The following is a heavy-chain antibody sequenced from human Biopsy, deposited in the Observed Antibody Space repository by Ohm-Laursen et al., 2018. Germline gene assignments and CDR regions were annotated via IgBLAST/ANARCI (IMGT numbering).Heavy chain of an antibody. J-gene: IGHJ3*01. D-gene: IGHD2/OR15-2a*01. CDR3: TRDTTYYAGTTYYDALDV. CDR1: GFTFSTYW. CDR2: IKRDGSQS. V-gene: IGHV3-7*01. Sequence: SLRLSCAASGFTFSTYWMTWVRQAPGKGLEWVANIKRDGSQSNHADSVKGRFTISRDNAKNSPYLQMNSLRAEDTAVYCCTRDTTYYAGTTYYDALDVWGQGTTVTVSS.